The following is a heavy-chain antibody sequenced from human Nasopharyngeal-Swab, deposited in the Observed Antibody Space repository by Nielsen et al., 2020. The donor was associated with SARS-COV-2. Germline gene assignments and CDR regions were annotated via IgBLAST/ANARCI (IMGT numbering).Heavy chain of an antibody. CDR3: TRDPFGAMVDYFDY. D-gene: IGHD5-18*01. CDR2: INTDGSET. CDR1: GFTFSSYW. V-gene: IGHV3-74*01. Sequence: GESLKISCAASGFTFSSYWMHWVRQAPGKGLVWVSRINTDGSETGYADSVTGRFTISRDNTKNTLSLQMNSLRAEDTGIYYCTRDPFGAMVDYFDYWGQGTLVTVSS. J-gene: IGHJ4*02.